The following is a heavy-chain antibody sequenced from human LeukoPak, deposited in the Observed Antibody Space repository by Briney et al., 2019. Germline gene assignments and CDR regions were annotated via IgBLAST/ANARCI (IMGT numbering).Heavy chain of an antibody. CDR3: ARNVAGSFDY. CDR2: FYYSATT. V-gene: IGHV4-59*12. D-gene: IGHD1-1*01. Sequence: SETLSLTCTVSGVSITSYHWNWIRQSPGKGLEWIAHFYYSATTNYNPSLKSRVTMSVDTSKNQFSLRVSSVTAADTAVYYCARNVAGSFDYWGQGTLVTVSS. J-gene: IGHJ4*02. CDR1: GVSITSYH.